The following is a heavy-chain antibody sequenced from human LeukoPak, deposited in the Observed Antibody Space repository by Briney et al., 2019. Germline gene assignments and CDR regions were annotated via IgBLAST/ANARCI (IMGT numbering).Heavy chain of an antibody. CDR1: GFTFSNYA. CDR3: ARGGLGSAFDN. J-gene: IGHJ4*02. CDR2: ISGSGGST. Sequence: GGSLRLSCAASGFTFSNYALSWVRQAPGKGLECVSAISGSGGSTYSADSLKGRFTISRDNSKDTLYLQINSLRADDTAVFYCARGGLGSAFDNWGQGTLVTVSS. V-gene: IGHV3-23*01. D-gene: IGHD6-19*01.